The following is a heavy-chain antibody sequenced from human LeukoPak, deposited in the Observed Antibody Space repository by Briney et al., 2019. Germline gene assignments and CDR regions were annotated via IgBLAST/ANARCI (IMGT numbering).Heavy chain of an antibody. CDR2: ISWNSGST. J-gene: IGHJ4*02. D-gene: IGHD3-9*01. CDR1: GFTFDDYA. V-gene: IGHV3-9*01. Sequence: PGGSLRLSCAASGFTFDDYAMHWVRHAPGKGLEWVSGISWNSGSTGYADSVKGRFTISRDNAKNSLYLQMNSLRAEDTALYYCAKDTYYDILAPLDYWGQGTLVTVSS. CDR3: AKDTYYDILAPLDY.